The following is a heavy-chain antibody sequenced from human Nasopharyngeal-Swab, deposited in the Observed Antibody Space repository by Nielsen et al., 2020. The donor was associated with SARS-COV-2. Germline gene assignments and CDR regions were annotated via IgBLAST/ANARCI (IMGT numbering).Heavy chain of an antibody. CDR2: INGDGSST. Sequence: GGSLRLSCAASGFTFSRYSMHWVRQAPGKGLVWVSRINGDGSSTTYADSVRGRFTISSDNAKNMLYLQLNSLRAEDTAVYYCARGGLYSNYLFDYWGQGTLVTVSS. CDR1: GFTFSRYS. D-gene: IGHD4-11*01. CDR3: ARGGLYSNYLFDY. V-gene: IGHV3-74*01. J-gene: IGHJ4*02.